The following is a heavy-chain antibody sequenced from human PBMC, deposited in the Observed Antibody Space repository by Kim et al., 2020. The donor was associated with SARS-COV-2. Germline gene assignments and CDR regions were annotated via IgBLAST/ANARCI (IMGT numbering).Heavy chain of an antibody. J-gene: IGHJ6*02. CDR2: IYYSGST. V-gene: IGHV4-59*13. Sequence: SETLSLTCTVSGGSISSYYWSWIRQPPGKGLEWIGYIYYSGSTNYNPSLKSRVTISVDTSKNQFSLKLSSVTAADTAVYYCARDRLAVAGTSKYYYYGMDVWGQGTTVTVSS. CDR1: GGSISSYY. D-gene: IGHD6-19*01. CDR3: ARDRLAVAGTSKYYYYGMDV.